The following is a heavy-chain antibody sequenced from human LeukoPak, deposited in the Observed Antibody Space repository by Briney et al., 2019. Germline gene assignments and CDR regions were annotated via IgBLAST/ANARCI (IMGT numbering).Heavy chain of an antibody. CDR3: ARGSLGAYFDY. CDR1: GGSISSYY. CDR2: ICYSGST. J-gene: IGHJ4*02. D-gene: IGHD1-26*01. V-gene: IGHV4-59*01. Sequence: SETLSLTCTVSGGSISSYYWSWIRQPPGKGLEWIGYICYSGSTKYNPSLKSRVTISVDTSKNQFSLNLNSVTAADTAVYYCARGSLGAYFDYWGQGTLVTVSS.